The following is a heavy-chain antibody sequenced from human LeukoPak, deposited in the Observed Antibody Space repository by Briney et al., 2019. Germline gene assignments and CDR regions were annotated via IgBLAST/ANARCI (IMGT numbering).Heavy chain of an antibody. CDR2: MSGSGGNT. J-gene: IGHJ5*02. Sequence: GGSLRHSRAASGFSFSSYAMSWVRQAPGKGLEWVSTMSGSGGNTYYADYVTGTLSSARDNSKNTLQLKSNSLKAADTEIYYCAKDIVSGSFFGPLGHWGQGTLVTVSS. CDR3: AKDIVSGSFFGPLGH. CDR1: GFSFSSYA. V-gene: IGHV3-23*01. D-gene: IGHD1-26*01.